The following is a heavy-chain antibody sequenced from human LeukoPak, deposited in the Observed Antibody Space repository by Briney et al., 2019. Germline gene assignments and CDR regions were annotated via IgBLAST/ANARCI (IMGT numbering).Heavy chain of an antibody. V-gene: IGHV1-2*02. J-gene: IGHJ4*02. CDR3: ARVEPERYDYGDYSRVLGLDY. CDR1: GYTFTGYY. CDR2: INPNSGGT. D-gene: IGHD4-17*01. Sequence: ASVKVSCKASGYTFTGYYMRWVRQAPGQGLEWMGWINPNSGGTNYAQKFQGRVTMTRDTSISTAYMELSRLRSDDTAAYYCARVEPERYDYGDYSRVLGLDYWGQGTLVTVSS.